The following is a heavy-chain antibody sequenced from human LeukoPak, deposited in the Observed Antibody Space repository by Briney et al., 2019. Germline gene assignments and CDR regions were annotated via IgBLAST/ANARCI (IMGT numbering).Heavy chain of an antibody. CDR3: ARDRQTTVTTDY. CDR2: ISSSSSTI. V-gene: IGHV3-48*04. D-gene: IGHD4-17*01. CDR1: GFTFENYG. Sequence: GGSLRLPCVVSGFTFENYGMHWVRPGPGKGLEWVSYISSSSSTIYYADSVKGRFTISRDNAKNSLYLQMNSLRAEDTAVYYCARDRQTTVTTDYWGQGTLVTVSS. J-gene: IGHJ4*02.